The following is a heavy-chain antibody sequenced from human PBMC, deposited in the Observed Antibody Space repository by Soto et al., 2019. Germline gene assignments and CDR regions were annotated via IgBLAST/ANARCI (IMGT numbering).Heavy chain of an antibody. D-gene: IGHD6-6*01. J-gene: IGHJ4*02. CDR1: GGSISSHY. V-gene: IGHV4-59*11. Sequence: QVQLQESGPGLVKPSETLSLTCVVSGGSISSHYWSWIRQPPGSGLEWIGFVHYSGSTNYSPSLKSRVTMSLDTSNNQFSLNLSAVTAADTAFYFCARRDYSTSSLGPFDYWGQGILVTVSS. CDR2: VHYSGST. CDR3: ARRDYSTSSLGPFDY.